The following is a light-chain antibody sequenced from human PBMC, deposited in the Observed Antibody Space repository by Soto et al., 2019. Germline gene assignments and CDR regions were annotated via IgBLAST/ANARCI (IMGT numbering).Light chain of an antibody. J-gene: IGKJ1*01. Sequence: DIQMTQSPSSLSLSVRDRVALTGRASQSSNIYVNGYQQKPGEAPKLMSDWASSLQRWGPSRFSGSGSGTEFTLTSSSLQPEDSAVYSCQQYQDGPRTFGQGTKVDI. CDR1: QSSNIY. CDR2: WAS. CDR3: QQYQDGPRT. V-gene: IGKV1-39*01.